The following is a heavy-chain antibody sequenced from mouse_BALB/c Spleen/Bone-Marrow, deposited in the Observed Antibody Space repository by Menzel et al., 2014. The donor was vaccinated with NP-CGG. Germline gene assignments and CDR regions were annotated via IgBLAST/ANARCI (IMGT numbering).Heavy chain of an antibody. D-gene: IGHD2-14*01. V-gene: IGHV1-9*01. J-gene: IGHJ4*01. CDR2: ILPGSNSI. Sequence: QVQLQQSGAKLMKHGASVMIYCKANGYTFSSLWIEWLKPRPGPGLEWIGDILPGSNSINYNEKVKGKATVTADTSSNTVYMQLSSLTSEDSAFYYCARYRAYALDYWGQGTSVTVSS. CDR1: GYTFSSLW. CDR3: ARYRAYALDY.